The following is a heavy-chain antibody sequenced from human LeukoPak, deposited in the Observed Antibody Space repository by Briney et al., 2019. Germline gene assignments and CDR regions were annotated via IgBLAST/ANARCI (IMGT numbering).Heavy chain of an antibody. V-gene: IGHV4-59*08. D-gene: IGHD6-19*01. Sequence: SETLSLTCTVSGGSISSYYWSWIRQPPGKGLEWIGYIYYSGSTNYNPSLKSRVTISVDTSKNQFSLKLSSVTAADTAVYYCATIAVAGPSNGMDVWGQGTTVTVSS. CDR1: GGSISSYY. CDR2: IYYSGST. CDR3: ATIAVAGPSNGMDV. J-gene: IGHJ6*02.